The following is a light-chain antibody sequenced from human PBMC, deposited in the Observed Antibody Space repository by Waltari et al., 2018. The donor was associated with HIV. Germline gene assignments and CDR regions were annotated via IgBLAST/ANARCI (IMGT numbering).Light chain of an antibody. CDR3: AAWDDSLSGSVV. V-gene: IGLV1-44*01. CDR1: NSNIGRYA. Sequence: QSVLTQPPSASGAPGQRVSISCSGGNSNIGRYAVSWHQQLPGTAPKLLIYSNTQRPSGVPDRFSGSKSGTSASLAIGGLQSEDEADYYCAAWDDSLSGSVVFGGGTKLTVL. J-gene: IGLJ2*01. CDR2: SNT.